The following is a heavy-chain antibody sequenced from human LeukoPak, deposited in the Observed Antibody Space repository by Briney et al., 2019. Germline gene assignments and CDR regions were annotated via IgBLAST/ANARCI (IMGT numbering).Heavy chain of an antibody. J-gene: IGHJ4*02. V-gene: IGHV4-61*08. CDR1: GGSISSGGYS. CDR2: IYYSGIT. Sequence: SQTLSLTCAVSGGSISSGGYSWSWIRQPPGKGLEWIGYIYYSGITNYNPSLKSRVTISVDTSKNQFSLKLSSVTPADTAVYYCARGAVLDDWGQGTMVTVSS. CDR3: ARGAVLDD. D-gene: IGHD6-19*01.